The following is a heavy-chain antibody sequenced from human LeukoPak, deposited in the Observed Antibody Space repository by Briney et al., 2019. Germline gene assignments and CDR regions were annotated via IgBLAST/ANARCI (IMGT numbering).Heavy chain of an antibody. CDR3: AKVPPYYSDSSGSPLDY. CDR1: GFTFSSYG. V-gene: IGHV3-30*18. Sequence: PGRSLRLSCAASGFTFSSYGMHWVRQAPGKGLEWVAVISYDGSNKYYADSVKGRFTISRDNSKNTLYLQMNSLRAEDTAVYYCAKVPPYYSDSSGSPLDYWGQGTLVTVSS. D-gene: IGHD3-22*01. J-gene: IGHJ4*02. CDR2: ISYDGSNK.